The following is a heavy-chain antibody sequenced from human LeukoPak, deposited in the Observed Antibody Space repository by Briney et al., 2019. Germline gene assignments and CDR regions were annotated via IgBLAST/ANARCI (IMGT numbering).Heavy chain of an antibody. CDR1: GFTFSSYG. CDR2: ISYDGSNK. V-gene: IGHV3-30*18. CDR3: AKDLAEYGMDV. J-gene: IGHJ6*02. Sequence: GGSLRLSCAASGFTFSSYGMHWVRQAPGKGLEWVAVISYDGSNKYYADSVKGRFTISRDNSKNTLYLQMNSLRAEDTAVCYCAKDLAEYGMDVWGQGTTVTVSS.